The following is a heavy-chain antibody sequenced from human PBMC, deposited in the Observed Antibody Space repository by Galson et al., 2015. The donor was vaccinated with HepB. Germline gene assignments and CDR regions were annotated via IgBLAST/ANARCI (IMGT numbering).Heavy chain of an antibody. CDR2: ISSSSSYI. CDR3: ARRYRGGGDWQIDY. V-gene: IGHV3-21*01. CDR1: GFTFSSYS. D-gene: IGHD2-21*02. J-gene: IGHJ4*02. Sequence: SLRLSCAASGFTFSSYSMNWVRQAPGKGLEWVSSISSSSSYIYYADSVKGRFTISRDNAKNSLYLQMNSLRAEDTAVYYCARRYRGGGDWQIDYWGQGTLVTVSS.